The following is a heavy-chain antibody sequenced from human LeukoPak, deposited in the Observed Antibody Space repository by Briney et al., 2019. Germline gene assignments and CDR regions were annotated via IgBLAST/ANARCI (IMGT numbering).Heavy chain of an antibody. V-gene: IGHV3-30*03. CDR3: ARAMVSAAVSPTEFDP. Sequence: GGSLRLSCAASGFTFSSYGMHGVRPAPGKGLKWVAVISYDGRNKYYADSVNRRFTISRDYSKNTLYLQMNSLRADDPAVYYCARAMVSAAVSPTEFDPWGQGTLVTVSS. CDR1: GFTFSSYG. J-gene: IGHJ5*02. D-gene: IGHD6-13*01. CDR2: ISYDGRNK.